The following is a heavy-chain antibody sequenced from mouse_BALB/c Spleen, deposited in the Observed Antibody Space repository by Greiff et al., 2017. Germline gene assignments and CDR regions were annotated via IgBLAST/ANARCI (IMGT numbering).Heavy chain of an antibody. CDR1: GYTFTSYW. CDR2: INPSTGYT. Sequence: QVQLQQSGAELAKPGASVKMSCKASGYTFTSYWMHWVKQRPGQGLEWIGYINPSTGYTEYNQKFKDKATLTADKSSSTAYMQLSSLTSEDSAVYYCARYGDWDSYYAMDYWGQGTSVTVSS. D-gene: IGHD4-1*01. CDR3: ARYGDWDSYYAMDY. V-gene: IGHV1-7*01. J-gene: IGHJ4*01.